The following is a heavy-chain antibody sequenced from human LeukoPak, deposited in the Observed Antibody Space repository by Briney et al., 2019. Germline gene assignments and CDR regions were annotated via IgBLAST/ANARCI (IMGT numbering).Heavy chain of an antibody. V-gene: IGHV1-2*02. CDR2: INPNSGGT. CDR3: ARVQQLWPRDWFDP. Sequence: ASVKVSCKASGYTFTGYYMHWVRQAPGQGLEWMGWINPNSGGTNYAQKFQGRVTMTRDTSISTAYMELSRLRSDDTAVYYCARVQQLWPRDWFDPWGQGTLVTVSS. J-gene: IGHJ5*02. D-gene: IGHD5-18*01. CDR1: GYTFTGYY.